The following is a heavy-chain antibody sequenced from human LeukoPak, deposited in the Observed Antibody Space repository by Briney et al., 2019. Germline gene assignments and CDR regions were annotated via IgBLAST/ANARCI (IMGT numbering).Heavy chain of an antibody. J-gene: IGHJ6*03. CDR3: ARGRVVRGVIYMDV. Sequence: GGSLRLSCAASGFTFSSYGMHWVRQAPGKGLEWVAFIRYDGSNKYYADSVKGRVTISRDNAKNSLYLQMDSLRAEDTAVYYCARGRVVRGVIYMDVWGKGTTVTVSS. CDR2: IRYDGSNK. CDR1: GFTFSSYG. D-gene: IGHD3-10*01. V-gene: IGHV3-30*02.